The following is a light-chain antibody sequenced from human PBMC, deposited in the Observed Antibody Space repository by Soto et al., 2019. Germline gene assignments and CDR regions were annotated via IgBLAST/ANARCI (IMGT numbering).Light chain of an antibody. CDR1: QGISSY. J-gene: IGKJ4*01. CDR2: AAS. V-gene: IGKV1-9*01. Sequence: IQLTQSPYFLSASVGERVTITFRASQGISSYLAWYQKKPGKAPKLLMYAASTLQSGVPSRFSGSGSGTEFTLTISRLEPADSAVYYCQQYGSSPTFGGGTKVDIK. CDR3: QQYGSSPT.